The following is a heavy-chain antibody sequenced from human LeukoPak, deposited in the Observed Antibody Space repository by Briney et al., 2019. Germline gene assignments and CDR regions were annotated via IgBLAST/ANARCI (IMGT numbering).Heavy chain of an antibody. CDR3: TRFRDTALDF. CDR1: GFTFSGSA. V-gene: IGHV3-73*01. Sequence: PGGSLRLACAASGFTFSGSAIHWVRQASGKGLEWVGRIRSKANNYATAYAASVKGRFTISRDDSKTTAYLQMNTLKPEDMAVYYCTRFRDTALDFWGQGTLVPVSS. J-gene: IGHJ4*02. D-gene: IGHD5-18*01. CDR2: IRSKANNYAT.